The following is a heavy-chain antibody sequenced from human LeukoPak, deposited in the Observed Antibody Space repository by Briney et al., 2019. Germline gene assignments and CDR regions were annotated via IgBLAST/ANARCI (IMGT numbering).Heavy chain of an antibody. D-gene: IGHD4-17*01. CDR3: AGDQGDYGDYGWFDP. J-gene: IGHJ5*02. CDR2: IYHTGDT. Sequence: SSETLSLTCTVSGGSVSSGDYYWSWIRQPPGKGPEWIGYIYHTGDTYYNPSLKSRATISVDTAKNQFSLRLSFVTATDTAVYFCAGDQGDYGDYGWFDPWGQGTQVTVSS. CDR1: GGSVSSGDYY. V-gene: IGHV4-30-4*01.